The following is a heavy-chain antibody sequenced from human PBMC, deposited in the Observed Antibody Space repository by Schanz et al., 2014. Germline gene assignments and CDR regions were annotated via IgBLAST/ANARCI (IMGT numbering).Heavy chain of an antibody. J-gene: IGHJ4*02. Sequence: QVQLQESGPGLVRPSQTLSLTCTVSGDSISSGSYYWSWIRQHPGKGLEWIGYIYFNGITYYKPSLKARLIISVDTSKTQFSLKLSSVTAADTAVYYCARVGRSSSSPHGSSGDYWGQGTLVTVSS. CDR3: ARVGRSSSSPHGSSGDY. CDR2: IYFNGIT. D-gene: IGHD6-6*01. CDR1: GDSISSGSYY. V-gene: IGHV4-31*03.